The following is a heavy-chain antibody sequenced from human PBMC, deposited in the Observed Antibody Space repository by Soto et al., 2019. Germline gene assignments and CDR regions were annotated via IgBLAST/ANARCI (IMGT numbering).Heavy chain of an antibody. Sequence: ASVKVSCKASGYTFTNNYIHWVRQAPGQGLERMGVINPRSVSTTYAQKFQARLTMSMDTSTSTVYMELSSLRSDDTAVYYCTRVRLGSSRSSDYWGQGILVPVSS. J-gene: IGHJ4*02. V-gene: IGHV1-46*03. CDR1: GYTFTNNY. D-gene: IGHD6-19*01. CDR3: TRVRLGSSRSSDY. CDR2: INPRSVST.